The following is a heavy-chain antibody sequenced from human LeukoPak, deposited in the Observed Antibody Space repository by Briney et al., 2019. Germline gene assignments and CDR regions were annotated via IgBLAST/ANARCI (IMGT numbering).Heavy chain of an antibody. V-gene: IGHV1-69*04. Sequence: SVKVSCKASGGTFSSYAISWVRQAPGQGLEWMGRIIPILGIVNYAQKFQGRVTITADKSASTAYMELSSLRSEDTAVCYCARDHRQDYYYGMDVWGQGTTVTVSS. CDR2: IIPILGIV. CDR1: GGTFSSYA. CDR3: ARDHRQDYYYGMDV. J-gene: IGHJ6*02.